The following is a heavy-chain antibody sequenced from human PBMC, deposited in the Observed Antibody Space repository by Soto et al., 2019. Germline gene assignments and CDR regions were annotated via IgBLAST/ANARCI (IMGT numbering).Heavy chain of an antibody. CDR1: GFTFSSYW. CDR3: AREGSGSFRTAYYYYGMDV. J-gene: IGHJ6*02. V-gene: IGHV3-74*01. D-gene: IGHD1-26*01. Sequence: PGGSLRLSCAASGFTFSSYWMHWVRQAPGKGLVWVSRINSDGSSTSYADSVKGRFTISRDNAKNTLYLQMNSLRAEDTAVYYCAREGSGSFRTAYYYYGMDVWGQGTTVTAP. CDR2: INSDGSST.